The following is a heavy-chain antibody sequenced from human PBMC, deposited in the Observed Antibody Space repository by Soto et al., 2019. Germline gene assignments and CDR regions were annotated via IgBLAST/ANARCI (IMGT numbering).Heavy chain of an antibody. J-gene: IGHJ4*02. V-gene: IGHV1-8*01. CDR1: GYTFTSYD. CDR2: INPNSGNT. Sequence: QVQLVQSGAEVKKPGASVKVSCKASGYTFTSYDINWVRQATGQGLEWMGWINPNSGNTGYAQKFQGRVTMTRNTSIGPGYRELSSLRSEATDVYYCARERDGTDDYWGQGTLVTVSS. D-gene: IGHD6-25*01. CDR3: ARERDGTDDY.